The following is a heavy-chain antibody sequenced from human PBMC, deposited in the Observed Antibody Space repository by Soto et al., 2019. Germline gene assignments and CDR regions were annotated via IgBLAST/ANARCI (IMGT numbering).Heavy chain of an antibody. D-gene: IGHD2-21*02. CDR1: GGCINPYY. CDR3: ARVGGYDGDCTNFDY. J-gene: IGHJ4*02. V-gene: IGHV4-59*01. CDR2: VYYVGSP. Sequence: SETVSLGYIVSGGCINPYYWNWIRQPPGEGLDWIGNVYYVGSPQSNPSRKRRVTISVDTSKNQVSLRLSSVTAADTDVYFCARVGGYDGDCTNFDYWGQGILVTVSS.